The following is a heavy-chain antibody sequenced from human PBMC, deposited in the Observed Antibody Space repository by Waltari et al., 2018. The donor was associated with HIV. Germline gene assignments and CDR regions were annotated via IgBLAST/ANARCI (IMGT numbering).Heavy chain of an antibody. CDR2: LYPDDTT. D-gene: IGHD3-22*01. CDR1: NSSISSKH. V-gene: IGHV3-53*01. J-gene: IGHJ5*02. CDR3: ATGVRYYGP. Sequence: EVLLAESGGGLIQPGGSLGLSCTASNSSISSKHVTWIRQAPGGSREWVAVLYPDDTTHYADSVSGRFTISRAKSRTKVFLLMNSLFVDDTATYFCATGVRYYGPWGQGTRVTVSS.